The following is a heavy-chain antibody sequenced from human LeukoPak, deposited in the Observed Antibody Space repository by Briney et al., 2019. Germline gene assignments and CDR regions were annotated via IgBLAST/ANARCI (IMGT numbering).Heavy chain of an antibody. V-gene: IGHV3-30-3*01. CDR3: ARSGSSWYDLPPPDY. CDR1: GFTFSSYA. J-gene: IGHJ4*02. CDR2: ISYDGSNK. D-gene: IGHD6-13*01. Sequence: PGGSLRLSCAASGFTFSSYAMHWVRQAPGKGLEWVAVISYDGSNKYYADSVKGRFTISRDNSKNTLYLQMNSLRAEDTAVYYCARSGSSWYDLPPPDYWGQGTLVTVSS.